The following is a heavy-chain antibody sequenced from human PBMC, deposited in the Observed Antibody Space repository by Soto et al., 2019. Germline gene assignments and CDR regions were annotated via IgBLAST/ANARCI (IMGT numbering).Heavy chain of an antibody. Sequence: PGGSLRLSCVASGFTFSTRAMMWVRQAPGKGLGWVSGIVGSGDAFHADSVKGRFTISKDNSKNTLYLQMNGLRAEDTAVYFCAKDAVYDDGVWLPDYWGQGTLVTVSS. CDR3: AKDAVYDDGVWLPDY. CDR2: IVGSGDA. CDR1: GFTFSTRA. J-gene: IGHJ4*02. V-gene: IGHV3-23*01. D-gene: IGHD4-17*01.